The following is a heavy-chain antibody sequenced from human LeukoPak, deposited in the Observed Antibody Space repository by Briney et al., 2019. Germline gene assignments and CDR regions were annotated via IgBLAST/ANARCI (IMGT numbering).Heavy chain of an antibody. Sequence: ASVKVSCKASGYTFTGYYMHWVRQAPGQGLEWMGWINPNSGGTNYAQKFQGRGTMTRDTSISTAYMELSRLRSDDTAVYYCAPTYCSGGSCYSFDYWGQGTLVTVSS. CDR2: INPNSGGT. CDR1: GYTFTGYY. V-gene: IGHV1-2*02. D-gene: IGHD2-15*01. CDR3: APTYCSGGSCYSFDY. J-gene: IGHJ4*02.